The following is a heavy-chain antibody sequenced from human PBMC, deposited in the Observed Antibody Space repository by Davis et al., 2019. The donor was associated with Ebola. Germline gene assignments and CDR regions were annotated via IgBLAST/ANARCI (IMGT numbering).Heavy chain of an antibody. Sequence: SLKISCAASGFTFSNYDMGWVRQVPGKGLEWVSGILLRSGRTGYADSVKGRFIISRDNAKNSVYLQMDSLRVEDTAFYYCGKDLLPGGLESWGQGTLVTVSS. CDR3: GKDLLPGGLES. CDR2: ILLRSGRT. D-gene: IGHD2-15*01. CDR1: GFTFSNYD. J-gene: IGHJ4*02. V-gene: IGHV3-9*01.